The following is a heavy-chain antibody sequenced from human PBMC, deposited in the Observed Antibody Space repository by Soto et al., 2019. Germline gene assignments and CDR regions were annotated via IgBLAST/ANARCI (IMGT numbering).Heavy chain of an antibody. CDR1: GGSIGCLSYS. D-gene: IGHD4-17*01. CDR3: ARTTAVPNTLRSRYFFDY. CDR2: VYYSGTT. Sequence: FEPLSLTSGVSGGSIGCLSYSWSWIRQPPGGGLEWIGYVYYSGTTNYNPSLKSRVTISVDLSKNQFSLRLSSVTTADTALYYCARTTAVPNTLRSRYFFDYWGQGTLVTV. V-gene: IGHV4-61*01. J-gene: IGHJ4*02.